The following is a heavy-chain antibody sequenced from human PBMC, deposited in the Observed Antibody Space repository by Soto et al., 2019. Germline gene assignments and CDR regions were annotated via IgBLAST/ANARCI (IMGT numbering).Heavy chain of an antibody. V-gene: IGHV3-21*01. CDR3: ARITETAFDY. Sequence: GGSLRLSCAASGFTFSSYSMNWVRQAPGEGLEWVSFITSSSNYISYADSVKGRFTISRDNAKNSLYLQMNSLRGEDTAVYYCARITETAFDYWGQGTLVTVSS. D-gene: IGHD1-20*01. CDR1: GFTFSSYS. J-gene: IGHJ4*02. CDR2: ITSSSNYI.